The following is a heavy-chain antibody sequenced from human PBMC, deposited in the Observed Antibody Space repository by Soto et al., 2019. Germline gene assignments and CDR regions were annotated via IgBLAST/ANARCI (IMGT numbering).Heavy chain of an antibody. J-gene: IGHJ4*02. V-gene: IGHV4-59*01. CDR1: GGSISSYY. CDR2: IYYSGST. CDR3: AVSGYSYGFAY. Sequence: SETLSLTCTVSGGSISSYYWSWIRQPPGKGLEWIGYIYYSGSTNYNPSLKSRVTISVDTSKNQFSLKLSSVTAADTAMYYCAVSGYSYGFAYWGQGTLVTVSS. D-gene: IGHD5-18*01.